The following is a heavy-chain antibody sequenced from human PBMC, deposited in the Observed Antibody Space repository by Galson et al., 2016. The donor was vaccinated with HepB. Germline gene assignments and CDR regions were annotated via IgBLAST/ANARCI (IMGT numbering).Heavy chain of an antibody. J-gene: IGHJ6*02. Sequence: QSGAEVKKPGESLKISCKGSGYSFDSYWIGWVRQMPGKGLEWMAIIYPGDFDIRYSPSFQGQVTISVDKSISTAYLQWSSLTASDTAMYYCARSLTGSYYFWGANYNYYPMDVWGQGTTVIVS. CDR2: IYPGDFDI. D-gene: IGHD3-3*01. CDR1: GYSFDSYW. CDR3: ARSLTGSYYFWGANYNYYPMDV. V-gene: IGHV5-51*01.